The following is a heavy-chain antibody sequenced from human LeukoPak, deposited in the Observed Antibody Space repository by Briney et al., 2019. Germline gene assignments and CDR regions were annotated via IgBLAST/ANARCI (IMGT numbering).Heavy chain of an antibody. CDR3: ARSRSAMMYTFDI. V-gene: IGHV4-39*01. Sequence: NPSETLSLTCTVSGGSITTNNYYWGWIRQPPGKGLEWIGSIYYSGSIYYNPSLQSRVTISVDTSRNQFSLKLSSVTAADTAVYYCARSRSAMMYTFDIWGQGTMVTVSS. J-gene: IGHJ3*02. CDR1: GGSITTNNYY. CDR2: IYYSGSI. D-gene: IGHD3-22*01.